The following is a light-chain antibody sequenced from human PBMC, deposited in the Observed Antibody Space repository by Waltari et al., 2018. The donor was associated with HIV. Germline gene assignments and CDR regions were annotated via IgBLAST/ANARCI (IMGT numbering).Light chain of an antibody. CDR3: QAWDSSTAGA. CDR2: QDS. Sequence: SYEVTQPPSVSVSPGQTASITCSGDKLGDKYTCWYQQKPGQSPVLVIYQDSKRPSGSPERFSGSNSGNTATLTISGTQAMDEADYYCQAWDSSTAGAFGGGTKLTVL. V-gene: IGLV3-1*01. CDR1: KLGDKY. J-gene: IGLJ2*01.